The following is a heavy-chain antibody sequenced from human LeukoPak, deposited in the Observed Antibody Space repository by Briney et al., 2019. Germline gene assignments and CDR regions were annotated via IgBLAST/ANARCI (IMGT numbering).Heavy chain of an antibody. D-gene: IGHD2-15*01. CDR3: VRAAVVVLATMFDY. CDR1: GDSVSSNSVA. V-gene: IGHV6-1*01. J-gene: IGHJ4*02. CDR2: TYHRSKWFN. Sequence: KRSQTLSLTCAISGDSVSSNSVAWNWFRQSPSRGLEWLGRTYHRSKWFNEYAFSVKSRLTIYPDTSNNQFSLVLNSVTPEDTAVYYCVRAAVVVLATMFDYWGQGTLVTVSS.